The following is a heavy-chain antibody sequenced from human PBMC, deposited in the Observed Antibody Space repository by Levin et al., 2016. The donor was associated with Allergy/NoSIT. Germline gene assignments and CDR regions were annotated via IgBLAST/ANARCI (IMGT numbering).Heavy chain of an antibody. CDR3: ATDLITDTMVRGVISLNDY. D-gene: IGHD3-10*01. CDR1: GYTLTELS. V-gene: IGHV1-24*01. Sequence: ASVKVSCKVSGYTLTELSMHWVRQAPGKGLEWMGGFDPEDGETIYAQKFQGRVTMTEDTSTDTAYMELSSLRSEDTAVYYCATDLITDTMVRGVISLNDYWGQGTLVTVSS. J-gene: IGHJ4*02. CDR2: FDPEDGET.